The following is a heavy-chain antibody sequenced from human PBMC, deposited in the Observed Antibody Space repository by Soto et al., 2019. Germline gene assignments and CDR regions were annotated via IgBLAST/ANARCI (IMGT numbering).Heavy chain of an antibody. V-gene: IGHV3-30-3*01. CDR3: VRDSVYNSGWYGYYFDY. CDR2: ISFDGSNK. Sequence: GGSLRLSCAASGFTFSTYAMHWVRQAPGKGLEWVAVISFDGSNKYEDSVKGRFTISRDNSKNTLYLQMNSLRVEDTAVYYCVRDSVYNSGWYGYYFDYWGQGTPVTVPQ. J-gene: IGHJ4*02. D-gene: IGHD6-19*01. CDR1: GFTFSTYA.